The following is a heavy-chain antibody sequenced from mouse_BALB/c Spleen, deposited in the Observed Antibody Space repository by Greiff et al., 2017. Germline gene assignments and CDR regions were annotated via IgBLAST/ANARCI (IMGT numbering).Heavy chain of an antibody. Sequence: EVQLVESGGGLVQPGGSRKLSCAASGFTFSSFGMHWVRQAPEKGLEWVAYISSGSSTIYYADTVKGRFTISRDNPKNTLFLQMTSLRSEDTAMYYCARSGMATGTMFAYWGQGTLVTVSA. D-gene: IGHD4-1*02. CDR2: ISSGSSTI. CDR3: ARSGMATGTMFAY. V-gene: IGHV5-17*02. CDR1: GFTFSSFG. J-gene: IGHJ3*01.